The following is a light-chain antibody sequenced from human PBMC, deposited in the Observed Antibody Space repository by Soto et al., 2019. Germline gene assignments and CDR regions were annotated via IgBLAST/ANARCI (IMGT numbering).Light chain of an antibody. CDR3: AAWDDSLNGFYV. V-gene: IGLV1-44*01. CDR1: SSNIGSNT. Sequence: QSVLTQPPSASGTPGQRVTISCSGSSSNIGSNTVNWYQQLQGTAPKLLIYSNNQRPSGVPDRFSGAKSGTSASLAISGLQSEDEADDYCAAWDDSLNGFYVFGTGTKVTVL. J-gene: IGLJ1*01. CDR2: SNN.